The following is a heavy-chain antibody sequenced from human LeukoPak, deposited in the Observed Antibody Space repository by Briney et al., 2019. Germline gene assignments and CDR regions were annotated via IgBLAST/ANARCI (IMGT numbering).Heavy chain of an antibody. CDR2: IYYTAST. CDR3: ARTTEGGYTYDDLYYYYMYV. V-gene: IGHV4-30-4*07. D-gene: IGHD5-18*01. J-gene: IGHJ6*03. Sequence: SQTLSLTCAVSGGSISSAGSSWSWIRQQPGKGLEWSGYIYYTASTYYNPSLKSRITISVGTSKNQFSLKLTSVTAADTGVYDCARTTEGGYTYDDLYYYYMYVWGKGTTVTISS. CDR1: GGSISSAGSS.